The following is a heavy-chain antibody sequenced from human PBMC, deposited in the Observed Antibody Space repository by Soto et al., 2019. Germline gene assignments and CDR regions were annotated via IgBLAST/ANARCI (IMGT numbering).Heavy chain of an antibody. Sequence: SQTLSLTCAISGDSVSSNSAAWNWIRQSPSRGLEWLGRTYYRSKWYIEYAVSLQSRIIISPDTSKNQFSLQLTSVTPEDTAVYYCSRDAITHNYGGGGMAVWDQGTTVTVSS. CDR2: TYYRSKWYI. D-gene: IGHD4-17*01. V-gene: IGHV6-1*01. CDR3: SRDAITHNYGGGGMAV. CDR1: GDSVSSNSAA. J-gene: IGHJ6*02.